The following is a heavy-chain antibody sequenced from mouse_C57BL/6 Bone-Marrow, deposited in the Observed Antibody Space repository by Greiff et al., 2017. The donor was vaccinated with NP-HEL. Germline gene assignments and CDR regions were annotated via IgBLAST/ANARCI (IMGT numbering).Heavy chain of an antibody. J-gene: IGHJ3*01. CDR2: INPGSGGT. CDR3: ARSDGYYPAWFAY. V-gene: IGHV1-54*01. Sequence: QVQLKESGAELVRPGTSVKVSCKASGYAFTNYLIEWVKQRPGQGLEWIGVINPGSGGTNYNEKFKGKATLTADKSSSTAYMQLSSLTSEDSAVYFCARSDGYYPAWFAYWGQGTLVTVSA. CDR1: GYAFTNYL. D-gene: IGHD2-3*01.